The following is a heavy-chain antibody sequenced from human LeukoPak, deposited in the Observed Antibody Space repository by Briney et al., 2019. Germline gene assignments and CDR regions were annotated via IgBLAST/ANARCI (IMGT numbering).Heavy chain of an antibody. D-gene: IGHD3-9*01. CDR3: AKGGLRYFDWLSPSTDYGMDV. Sequence: GGSLRLSCAASGFTFSSYAMSWVRQAPGKGLEWVSAISGSGSSTYYADSVKGRFTISRDNSKNTLYLQMNSLRAEDTAVYYCAKGGLRYFDWLSPSTDYGMDVWGQGTTVTVSS. J-gene: IGHJ6*02. V-gene: IGHV3-23*01. CDR2: ISGSGSST. CDR1: GFTFSSYA.